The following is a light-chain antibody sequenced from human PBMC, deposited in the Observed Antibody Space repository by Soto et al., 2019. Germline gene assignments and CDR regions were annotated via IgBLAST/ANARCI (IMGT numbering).Light chain of an antibody. CDR1: QSINNY. V-gene: IGKV1-39*01. J-gene: IGKJ1*01. Sequence: DIQMTQSPSSLSASVGDRVTITCRACQSINNYLNWYQQKQGQAPKFLMYAASSLQSGVPSRFSGSGSGTDFTLTISSLQPEDVATYYFQQSYSTPWTFGQGTKVEIK. CDR3: QQSYSTPWT. CDR2: AAS.